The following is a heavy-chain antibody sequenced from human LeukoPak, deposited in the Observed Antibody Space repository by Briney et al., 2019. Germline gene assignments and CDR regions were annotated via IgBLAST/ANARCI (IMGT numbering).Heavy chain of an antibody. Sequence: SETLSLTCTVSGGSISSYYWSWIRQPPGKGLEWIGYIYYSGSTNYNPSLKSRVTISVDTSKNQFSLKLSSVTAADTAVYYCARGALFGYYYYYMDVRGKGTTVTVSS. CDR2: IYYSGST. D-gene: IGHD3-3*01. CDR1: GGSISSYY. J-gene: IGHJ6*03. V-gene: IGHV4-59*01. CDR3: ARGALFGYYYYYMDV.